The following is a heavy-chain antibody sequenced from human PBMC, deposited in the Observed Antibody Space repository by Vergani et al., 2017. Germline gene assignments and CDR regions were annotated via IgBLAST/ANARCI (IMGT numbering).Heavy chain of an antibody. CDR1: GFTFTSYA. CDR3: AKDNVPGYYDSSGYCDY. CDR2: ISGSGGFT. J-gene: IGHJ4*02. D-gene: IGHD3-22*01. V-gene: IGHV3-23*01. Sequence: EVRLLESGGGLVQPGGSLRLSCVGSGFTFTSYAMNWVRQAPGKGLEWVSGISGSGGFTYYADSVKGRFTISRDNSKNTMFLQMNNLRAEDTAVYYCAKDNVPGYYDSSGYCDYWVQGTLVTVSS.